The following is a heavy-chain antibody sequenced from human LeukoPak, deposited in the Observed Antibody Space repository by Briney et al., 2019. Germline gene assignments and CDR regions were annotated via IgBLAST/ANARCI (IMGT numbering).Heavy chain of an antibody. Sequence: SETLSLTCTVSGGSISSGGYSWSWIRQHPGKGLEWIGYIYYSGSTYYNPSLKSRATISVDTSKNQFSLKLSSVTAADTAVYYCARDRSYCSSTSCYRYYYYYGMDVWGQGTTVTVSS. J-gene: IGHJ6*02. CDR3: ARDRSYCSSTSCYRYYYYYGMDV. CDR2: IYYSGST. D-gene: IGHD2-2*01. CDR1: GGSISSGGYS. V-gene: IGHV4-31*03.